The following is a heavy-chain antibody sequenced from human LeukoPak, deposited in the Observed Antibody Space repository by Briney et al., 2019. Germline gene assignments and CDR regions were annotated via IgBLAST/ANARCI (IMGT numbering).Heavy chain of an antibody. D-gene: IGHD4-11*01. J-gene: IGHJ6*02. CDR2: IYYSGST. CDR3: ARALPLTTVTNYYYYYGMDV. V-gene: IGHV4-59*01. CDR1: GGSISSYY. Sequence: PSETLSLTCTVSGGSISSYYWSWIRQPPGKGLEWIGYIYYSGSTNYNPSLNSRVTISVDPSKNQFSLKLSSVAAADTAVYYCARALPLTTVTNYYYYYGMDVWGQGTTVTGSS.